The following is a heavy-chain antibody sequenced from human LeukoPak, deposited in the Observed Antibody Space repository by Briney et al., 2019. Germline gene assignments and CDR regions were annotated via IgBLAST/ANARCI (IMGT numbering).Heavy chain of an antibody. CDR2: IWYDGSNK. V-gene: IGHV3-33*01. Sequence: PGGSLRLSCAASGFTFSSYGMHWVRQAPGKGLERVAVIWYDGSNKYYADSVKGRFTISRDNSKNTLYLQMNSLRAEDTAVYYCARDPTEEADYGDYYFDYWGQGTLVTVPS. D-gene: IGHD4-17*01. CDR3: ARDPTEEADYGDYYFDY. CDR1: GFTFSSYG. J-gene: IGHJ4*02.